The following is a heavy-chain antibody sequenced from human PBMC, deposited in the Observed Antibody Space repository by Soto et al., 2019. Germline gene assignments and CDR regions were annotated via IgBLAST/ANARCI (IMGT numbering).Heavy chain of an antibody. V-gene: IGHV3-30*03. J-gene: IGHJ4*02. Sequence: QVQLVESGGGVVQPGRSLRLSCAASGFSFSSYGMQWVRQAPGKGLEWVAVISYDGSNKYYADSVKDRFTISRDNSKKTLYLQMNSLRADDTAVYYCVAGHYFLDYCGQGTLVTVSS. CDR3: VAGHYFLDY. CDR2: ISYDGSNK. D-gene: IGHD6-19*01. CDR1: GFSFSSYG.